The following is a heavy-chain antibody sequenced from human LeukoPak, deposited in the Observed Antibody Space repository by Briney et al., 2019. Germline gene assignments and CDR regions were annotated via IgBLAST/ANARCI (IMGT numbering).Heavy chain of an antibody. CDR2: INPNSGST. J-gene: IGHJ4*02. Sequence: ASVKVSCKASGYTFTGYYMHWVRQAPGQGLEWLGRINPNSGSTNYAQKFQGRVTMTRDTSISTSYMELSRLRSDDTTVYYCAGDGSLGKDFEYWGQGTLVTVSS. V-gene: IGHV1-2*06. CDR1: GYTFTGYY. D-gene: IGHD3-10*01. CDR3: AGDGSLGKDFEY.